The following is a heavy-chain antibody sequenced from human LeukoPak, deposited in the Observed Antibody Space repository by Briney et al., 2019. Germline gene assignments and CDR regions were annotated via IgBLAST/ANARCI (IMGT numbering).Heavy chain of an antibody. CDR2: INPNSGHS. D-gene: IGHD3/OR15-3a*01. CDR3: ARVPPDNDFSTGIDYYYYFGLDV. CDR1: GFSFSDYY. Sequence: ASVKVSCKAPGFSFSDYYIHWVRQAPGQGLEWMGWINPNSGHSKYAQKFQGRVTMTGDTSIGTAYMDLSRLRSDDTGVYFCARVPPDNDFSTGIDYYYYFGLDVWGQGTTVTVSS. J-gene: IGHJ6*02. V-gene: IGHV1-2*02.